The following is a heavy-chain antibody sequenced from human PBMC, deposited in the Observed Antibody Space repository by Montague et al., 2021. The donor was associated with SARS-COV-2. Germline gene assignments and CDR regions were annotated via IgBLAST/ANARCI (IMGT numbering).Heavy chain of an antibody. CDR1: GFSLSTSGVG. CDR2: XYWDDDK. Sequence: PALVKSTQTLTLTCTFSGFSLSTSGVGVGWIRQPPGKALEWLAVXYWDDDKRYSPSLKSRLTITKDTSKNQVVLTMTNMDPVDTATYYCAHSSIAAAGTTRGRFDPWGQGTLVTVSS. D-gene: IGHD6-13*01. J-gene: IGHJ5*02. CDR3: AHSSIAAAGTTRGRFDP. V-gene: IGHV2-5*02.